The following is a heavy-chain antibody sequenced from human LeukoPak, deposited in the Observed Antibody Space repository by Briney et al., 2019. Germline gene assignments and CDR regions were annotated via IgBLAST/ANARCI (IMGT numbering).Heavy chain of an antibody. V-gene: IGHV4-59*01. Sequence: SETLSLTCTVSGGSISDYFWSWIRQPAGKGLEWIGYIYYSGSTNYNPSLKSRVTISVDTSKNQFSLKLSSVTAADTAVYYCARVETVLWFGELDHPMNWFDPWGQGTLVTVSS. CDR2: IYYSGST. CDR3: ARVETVLWFGELDHPMNWFDP. CDR1: GGSISDYF. J-gene: IGHJ5*02. D-gene: IGHD3-10*01.